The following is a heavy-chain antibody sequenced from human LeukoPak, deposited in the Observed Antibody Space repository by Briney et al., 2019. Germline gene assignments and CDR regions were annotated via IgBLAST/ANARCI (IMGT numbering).Heavy chain of an antibody. D-gene: IGHD7-27*01. CDR3: VRTPPNWGFDY. CDR2: MSPNSGDI. CDR1: GYTFTTHD. V-gene: IGHV1-8*01. J-gene: IGHJ4*02. Sequence: ASVKVSCKASGYTFTTHDINWVRQATGQGLEWLGWMSPNSGDIGYAQKFQGRVTMTSDSSISTAYMELSSLRSEDTAIYYCVRTPPNWGFDYWGQGTLVTASS.